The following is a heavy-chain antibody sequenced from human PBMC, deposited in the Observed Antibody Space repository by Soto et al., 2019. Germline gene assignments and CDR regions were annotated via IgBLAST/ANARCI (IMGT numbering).Heavy chain of an antibody. J-gene: IGHJ4*02. CDR1: GFTFSSYE. V-gene: IGHV3-48*03. CDR3: ALSNWNDLDY. CDR2: ISSSGSTM. D-gene: IGHD1-20*01. Sequence: EVQVVESGGVLVQPGRSLRLSCAASGFTFSSYEMNWGRQAPGKGLEWVSYISSSGSTMYYADSVKGRFTISRDNAKNSVYLQMHSLRAEDSAVYYCALSNWNDLDYWGQGTLVTVSS.